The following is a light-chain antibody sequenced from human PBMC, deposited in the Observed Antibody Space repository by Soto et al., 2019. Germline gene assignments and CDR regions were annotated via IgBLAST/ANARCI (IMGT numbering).Light chain of an antibody. Sequence: DIVMTQSPATLSVAPGERVTFSCRASQGVSRKLAWYQHKPGQAPRLLISGASTGATGIPARFSGSGSGTDFTLTISCLQSEDFATYYCQQYYSYPLTFGGGTKVDIK. CDR1: QGVSRK. J-gene: IGKJ4*01. CDR3: QQYYSYPLT. CDR2: GAS. V-gene: IGKV3-15*01.